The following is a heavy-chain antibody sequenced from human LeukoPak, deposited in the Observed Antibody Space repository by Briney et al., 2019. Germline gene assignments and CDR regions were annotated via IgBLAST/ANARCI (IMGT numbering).Heavy chain of an antibody. Sequence: PSETLSLTCAVYGGSFSGYYWGWIRQPPGKGLEWIGEINHSGSTNYNPSLKSRVTISVDTAKNQFSLKLSSVTAADTAVYYCASRRYYYYYMDVWGKGTTVTVSS. CDR2: INHSGST. CDR3: ASRRYYYYYMDV. J-gene: IGHJ6*03. V-gene: IGHV4-34*01. CDR1: GGSFSGYY.